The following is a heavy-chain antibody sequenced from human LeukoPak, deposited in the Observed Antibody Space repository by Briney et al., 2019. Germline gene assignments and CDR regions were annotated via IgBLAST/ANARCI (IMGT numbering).Heavy chain of an antibody. Sequence: GASVKVSCKVSGGTFSSYAISWVRQAPGQGLEWMGGIIPIFGTANYAQKFQGRVTITTDESTSTAYMELSSLRSEDTAVYYCARSRGGQITGDFDYWGQGTLVTVSS. J-gene: IGHJ4*02. CDR2: IIPIFGTA. V-gene: IGHV1-69*05. D-gene: IGHD1-14*01. CDR3: ARSRGGQITGDFDY. CDR1: GGTFSSYA.